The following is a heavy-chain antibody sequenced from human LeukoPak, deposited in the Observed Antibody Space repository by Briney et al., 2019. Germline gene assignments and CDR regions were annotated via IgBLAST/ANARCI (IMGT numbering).Heavy chain of an antibody. CDR3: ARVPFVVMGVTGNWFDP. CDR1: GYTFTNYA. V-gene: IGHV7-4-1*02. CDR2: INTNTGNP. J-gene: IGHJ5*02. D-gene: IGHD2-8*01. Sequence: ASVKVSCKASGYTFTNYAINWVRQAPGQGLEWMGWINTNTGNPTYAQGFTGRFVFSLATFVSTAYLQISSLKADDNAVYYCARVPFVVMGVTGNWFDPWGQGTLVTVSS.